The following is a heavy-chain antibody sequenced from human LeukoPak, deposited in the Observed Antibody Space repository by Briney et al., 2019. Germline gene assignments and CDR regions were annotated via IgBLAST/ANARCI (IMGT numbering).Heavy chain of an antibody. V-gene: IGHV3-30*03. D-gene: IGHD3-10*01. CDR2: ISYDGSNK. Sequence: GGSLRLSCAASGFTFSSYGMHWVRQAPGKGLEWVAVISYDGSNKYYADSVKGRFTISRDNSKNTLYLQMNSLRAEDTAVYYCATSRGVRGPSGYWGQGTLVTVSP. CDR1: GFTFSSYG. J-gene: IGHJ4*02. CDR3: ATSRGVRGPSGY.